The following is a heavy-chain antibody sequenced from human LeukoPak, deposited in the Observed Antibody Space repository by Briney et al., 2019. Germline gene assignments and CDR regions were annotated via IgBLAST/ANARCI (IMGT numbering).Heavy chain of an antibody. J-gene: IGHJ4*02. CDR2: ISYDGSNK. CDR1: GFTFSSYA. V-gene: IGHV3-30-3*01. CDR3: ARGVGGRDGSGYHAPWYFDY. D-gene: IGHD3-22*01. Sequence: GRSLRLSCAASGFTFSSYAMHWVRQAPGKGLEWVAVISYDGSNKYYADSVEGRFTISGDNSKNTLYLQMNSLRAEDTAVYYCARGVGGRDGSGYHAPWYFDYWGQGTLVTVSS.